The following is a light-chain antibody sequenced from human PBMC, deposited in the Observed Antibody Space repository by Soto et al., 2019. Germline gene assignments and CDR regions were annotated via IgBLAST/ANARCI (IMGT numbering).Light chain of an antibody. Sequence: QSALTQPRPVSGSPGQSVTISCTGTSSAVGGYNYVSWYQQHPAKAPKLMIYDVSQRPSGVPDRFSGSKSGNTASLTISGLQPEEEADYYCCSYAGSYTYVFGTGTKVTVL. V-gene: IGLV2-11*01. CDR1: SSAVGGYNY. CDR3: CSYAGSYTYV. J-gene: IGLJ1*01. CDR2: DVS.